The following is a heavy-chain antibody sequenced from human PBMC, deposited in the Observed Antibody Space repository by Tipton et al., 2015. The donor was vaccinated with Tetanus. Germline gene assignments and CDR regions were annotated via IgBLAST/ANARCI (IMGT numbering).Heavy chain of an antibody. Sequence: TLSLTCTVSGGSISSYYWSWIRQPPGKGLEWIGYIYYSGSTYYNPSLKSRVTISVDTSKNQFSLKLSSVTAADTAVYYCAKTNTVTLTYFDYWGQGTLVTVSS. CDR1: GGSISSYY. D-gene: IGHD4-17*01. CDR3: AKTNTVTLTYFDY. V-gene: IGHV4-59*06. CDR2: IYYSGST. J-gene: IGHJ4*02.